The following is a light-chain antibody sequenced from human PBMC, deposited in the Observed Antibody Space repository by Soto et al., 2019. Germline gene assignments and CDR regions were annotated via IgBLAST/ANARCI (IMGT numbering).Light chain of an antibody. V-gene: IGKV3-11*01. CDR3: QQRSNWPFLT. CDR2: DAS. J-gene: IGKJ5*01. Sequence: EIALTQSPATLSLSPGERATLSCRASQTVSSYLAWYQQKPGQAPRLLIYDASNRATGIPARFSGSGSGTDFTLTISSLEPEDFAVYYCQQRSNWPFLTFGQGTRPEIK. CDR1: QTVSSY.